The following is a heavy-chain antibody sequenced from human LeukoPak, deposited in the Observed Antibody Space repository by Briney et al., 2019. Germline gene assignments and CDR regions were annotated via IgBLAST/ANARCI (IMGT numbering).Heavy chain of an antibody. CDR3: ARDRPGRYCSTTSCFTASPFAP. J-gene: IGHJ5*02. CDR1: GGTFSSYA. Sequence: GASVKVSCKASGGTFSSYAISWVRQAPGQGLEWMGGIIPIFGTANYAQKFQGRVTITADESTSTAYMELSSLRSEDTAVYYCARDRPGRYCSTTSCFTASPFAPWGQGTLVTVSS. D-gene: IGHD2-2*02. CDR2: IIPIFGTA. V-gene: IGHV1-69*01.